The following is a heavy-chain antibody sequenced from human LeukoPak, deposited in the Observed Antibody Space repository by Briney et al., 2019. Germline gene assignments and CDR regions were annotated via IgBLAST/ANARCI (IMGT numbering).Heavy chain of an antibody. J-gene: IGHJ4*02. V-gene: IGHV3-23*01. Sequence: GGSLTLSCAVSGLTFNKYAVIWVRQGPGKGLEWVSGMGASGATTYHADSVKGRFTLSRDNSKNTLFLQLKSLRADDTGVYFCAKDLEAVAGTIVNDYWGQGTPVTVSS. D-gene: IGHD6-19*01. CDR2: MGASGATT. CDR3: AKDLEAVAGTIVNDY. CDR1: GLTFNKYA.